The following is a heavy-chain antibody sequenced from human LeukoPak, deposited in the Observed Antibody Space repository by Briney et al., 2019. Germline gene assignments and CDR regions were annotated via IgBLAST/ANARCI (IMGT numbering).Heavy chain of an antibody. CDR1: GGSISSSSYY. Sequence: PSETLSLTCTVSGGSISSSSYYWGWIRQPPGKGLEWIGSIYYSGSTNYNPSLKSRVTISVDTSKSQFSLKLSSVTAADTAVYYCARDLYRDWRGAGLDVWGQGTTVTVSS. J-gene: IGHJ6*02. CDR2: IYYSGST. V-gene: IGHV4-39*07. D-gene: IGHD2-21*02. CDR3: ARDLYRDWRGAGLDV.